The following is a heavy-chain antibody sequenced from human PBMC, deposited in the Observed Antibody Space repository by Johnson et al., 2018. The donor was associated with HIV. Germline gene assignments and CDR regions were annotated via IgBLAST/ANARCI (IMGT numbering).Heavy chain of an antibody. Sequence: QVQLVESGGGVVQPGRSLRLSCAASGFTFSTYDMHWVRQAPGKGLEWVAVISYDGSNKYYADSVKGRFTISRDNSKNTLYLQMNSLRAEDTAVYYCAKDAGVSSTSCCPRGAFDIWGQGTMVTVSS. D-gene: IGHD2-2*01. CDR2: ISYDGSNK. J-gene: IGHJ3*02. CDR3: AKDAGVSSTSCCPRGAFDI. CDR1: GFTFSTYD. V-gene: IGHV3-30*18.